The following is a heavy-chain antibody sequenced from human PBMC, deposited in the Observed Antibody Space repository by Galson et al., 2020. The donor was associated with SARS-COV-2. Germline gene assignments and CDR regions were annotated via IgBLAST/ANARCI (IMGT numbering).Heavy chain of an antibody. CDR1: GYTFTSYG. CDR3: ARWWYYYYGMDV. CDR2: ISAYNGNT. D-gene: IGHD2-15*01. Sequence: GESLKISCKASGYTFTSYGISWVRQAPGQGLEWMGWISAYNGNTNYAQKLQGRVTMTTDTSTSTAYMELRSLRSDDTAVYYCARWWYYYYGMDVWGQGTTVTVSS. V-gene: IGHV1-18*01. J-gene: IGHJ6*02.